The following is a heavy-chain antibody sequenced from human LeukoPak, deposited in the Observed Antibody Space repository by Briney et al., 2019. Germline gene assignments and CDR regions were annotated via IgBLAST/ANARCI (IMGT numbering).Heavy chain of an antibody. D-gene: IGHD3-10*01. V-gene: IGHV3-23*01. CDR3: AKDLLLWFGEGIDY. Sequence: GGSLRLSCAASGFTFSSYGMSRVRQAPGKGLEWVSAISGSGGSTYYADSVKGRFTISRDNSKNTLYLQMNSLRAEDTAVYYCAKDLLLWFGEGIDYWGQGTLVTVSS. CDR2: ISGSGGST. J-gene: IGHJ4*02. CDR1: GFTFSSYG.